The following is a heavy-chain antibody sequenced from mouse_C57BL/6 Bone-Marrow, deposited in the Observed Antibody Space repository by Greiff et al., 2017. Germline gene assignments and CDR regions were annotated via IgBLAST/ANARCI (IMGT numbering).Heavy chain of an antibody. J-gene: IGHJ4*01. D-gene: IGHD1-1*01. Sequence: QVQLQQSGAELVRPGASVTLSCKASGYTFTDYEMHWVKQTPVHGLEWIGAIDPETGGTAYNQKFKGKAILTADKSSSTAYMELRSLTSEDSAVYYRTRSTTVVVPYAMDYWGQGTSVTVSS. CDR1: GYTFTDYE. CDR3: TRSTTVVVPYAMDY. CDR2: IDPETGGT. V-gene: IGHV1-15*01.